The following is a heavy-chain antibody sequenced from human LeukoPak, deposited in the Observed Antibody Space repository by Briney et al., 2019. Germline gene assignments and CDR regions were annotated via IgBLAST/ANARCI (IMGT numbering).Heavy chain of an antibody. V-gene: IGHV4-61*01. Sequence: SETLSLTCTVSGDSISSSSYYWSWIRQHPGKGLEWIGYIYYSGSTNYNPSLKSRVTISVDTSKNQFSLKLSSVTAADTAVYYCARMTYYDPLMDVWGKGTTVTVSS. CDR1: GDSISSSSYY. CDR3: ARMTYYDPLMDV. D-gene: IGHD3-3*01. J-gene: IGHJ6*03. CDR2: IYYSGST.